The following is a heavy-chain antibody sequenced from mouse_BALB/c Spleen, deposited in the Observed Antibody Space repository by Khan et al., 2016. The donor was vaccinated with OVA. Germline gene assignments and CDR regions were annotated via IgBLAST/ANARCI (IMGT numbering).Heavy chain of an antibody. Sequence: DLVKPGASVKLSCKASGYTFTSYWINWIKQRPGQGLEWVGHIGPGSGNTYYNEIFKGKATLTVDTSSSTAYIQLSSLSSEDSAVYFCATSKYCGSSLYAMDYWGQGTSVTVSS. D-gene: IGHD1-1*01. J-gene: IGHJ4*01. CDR2: IGPGSGNT. CDR1: GYTFTSYW. V-gene: IGHV1S41*01. CDR3: ATSKYCGSSLYAMDY.